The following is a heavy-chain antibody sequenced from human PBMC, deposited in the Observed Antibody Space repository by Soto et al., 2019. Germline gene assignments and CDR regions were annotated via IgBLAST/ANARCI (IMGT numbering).Heavy chain of an antibody. CDR2: IRNKANRYTT. CDR1: GFTFSTYA. V-gene: IGHV3-72*01. Sequence: GGSLRLSCAASGFTFSTYAMSWVRQAPGKGLEWVARIRNKANRYTTEYAASVKGRFTISRDDSKNSLFLQMNSLQTEDTAFYYCGRVGDYNFWSGPDYWGQGTLVTVSS. J-gene: IGHJ4*02. CDR3: GRVGDYNFWSGPDY. D-gene: IGHD3-3*01.